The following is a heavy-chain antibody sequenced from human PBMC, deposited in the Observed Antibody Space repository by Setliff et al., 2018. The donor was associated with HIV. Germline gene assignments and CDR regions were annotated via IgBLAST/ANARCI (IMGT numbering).Heavy chain of an antibody. CDR3: ARDSELGLNYHYGMDV. D-gene: IGHD1-26*01. CDR2: VFHTGTT. CDR1: GGSIRGDDYY. V-gene: IGHV4-31*03. J-gene: IGHJ6*02. Sequence: SETLSLTCTVSGGSIRGDDYYWTWIRQHPGKGLEWIGYVFHTGTTYYNPSLKSRVTMSVDTSKNQFSLKLSSVTAADTAVYYCARDSELGLNYHYGMDVWGQGATVTVSS.